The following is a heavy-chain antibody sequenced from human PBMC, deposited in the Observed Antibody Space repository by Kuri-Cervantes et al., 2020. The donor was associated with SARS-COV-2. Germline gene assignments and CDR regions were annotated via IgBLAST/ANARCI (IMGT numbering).Heavy chain of an antibody. CDR2: FYTTERI. CDR1: GGSISSHY. D-gene: IGHD5-18*01. V-gene: IGHV4-4*07. J-gene: IGHJ4*02. CDR3: ARDVVHTYGWRAFDY. Sequence: SETLSLTCTVSGGSISSHYWSWIRQPPGKGLEWIGRFYTTERINYNPSLKSRVTISVDTSKNQFSLRLTSVTAADTAVYYCARDVVHTYGWRAFDYWGQGSLVTVSS.